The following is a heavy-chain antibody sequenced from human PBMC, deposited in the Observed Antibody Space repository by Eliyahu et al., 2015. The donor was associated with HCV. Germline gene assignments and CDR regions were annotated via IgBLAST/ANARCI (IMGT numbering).Heavy chain of an antibody. Sequence: QVQLQESGPGLVKPSETLSLTCTVSGGSXXTYYWSWIRQPPGKGLEWIGYIHXSGSTNYNPSLKSRVTISLDTSKNQFSLKLTSVTAADTAVYFCASGGGGIAVAGTGGWFDPWGQGTLVTVSS. CDR2: IHXSGST. D-gene: IGHD6-19*01. J-gene: IGHJ5*02. V-gene: IGHV4-59*01. CDR3: ASGGGGIAVAGTGGWFDP. CDR1: GGSXXTYY.